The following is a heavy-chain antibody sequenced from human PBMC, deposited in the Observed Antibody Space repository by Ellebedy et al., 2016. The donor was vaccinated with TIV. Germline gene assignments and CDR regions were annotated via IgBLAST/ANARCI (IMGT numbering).Heavy chain of an antibody. CDR1: GFTFSSYG. J-gene: IGHJ4*02. CDR3: ATLAATGTTLGAFDY. Sequence: GGSLRLSCAASGFTFSSYGMHWVRKAPGKGLEWVAVIWYDGSNKYYADSVKGRFTISRDNSKNTLYLQMNSLRAEDTAVYYCATLAATGTTLGAFDYWGQGTLVTVSS. V-gene: IGHV3-33*08. CDR2: IWYDGSNK. D-gene: IGHD6-13*01.